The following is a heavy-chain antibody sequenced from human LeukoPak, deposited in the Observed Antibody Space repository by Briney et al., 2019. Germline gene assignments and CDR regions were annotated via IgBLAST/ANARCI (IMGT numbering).Heavy chain of an antibody. D-gene: IGHD3-3*01. CDR2: IHHSGST. J-gene: IGHJ4*02. CDR3: TREHGSGGYFDY. Sequence: PSGTLSLTCAVSGDSISSSNWWSWVRPSPGKGLEWIAEIHHSGSTNCNPSLKSRVTISVDKSKNQFSLKLSSVTAADTAVYYCTREHGSGGYFDYWGQGTLVTVSS. CDR1: GDSISSSNW. V-gene: IGHV4-4*02.